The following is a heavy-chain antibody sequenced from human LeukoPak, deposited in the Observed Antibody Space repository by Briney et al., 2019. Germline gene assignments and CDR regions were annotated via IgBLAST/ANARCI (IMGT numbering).Heavy chain of an antibody. CDR1: GFTFSTYE. CDR2: ISRSGGTI. CDR3: ARDPKYSNSWFFDY. D-gene: IGHD6-13*01. J-gene: IGHJ4*02. Sequence: GGSLRLSCAASGFTFSTYEMNWVRQAPGKGLEWVAYISRSGGTIYYADSVKGRFTISRDNAKNSLYLQMNSLRAEDTAVYYCARDPKYSNSWFFDYWGQGTLVTVSS. V-gene: IGHV3-48*03.